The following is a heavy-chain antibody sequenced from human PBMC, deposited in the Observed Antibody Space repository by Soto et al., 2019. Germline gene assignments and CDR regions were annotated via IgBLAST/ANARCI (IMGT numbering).Heavy chain of an antibody. D-gene: IGHD4-17*01. CDR2: IIPIFGTA. CDR1: GGTFSSDA. CDR3: ARGRDGDYIHGDNCLDP. J-gene: IGHJ5*02. Sequence: GASVKVSCKASGGTFSSDAISWVRQAPGQGLEWMGGIIPIFGTANYAQKFQGRVTITADESTSTAYMELSSLRSEDTAVYYCARGRDGDYIHGDNCLDPWGQGTRVTGSS. V-gene: IGHV1-69*13.